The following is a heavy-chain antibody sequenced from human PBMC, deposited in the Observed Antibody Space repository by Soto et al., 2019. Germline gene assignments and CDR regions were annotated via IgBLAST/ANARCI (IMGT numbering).Heavy chain of an antibody. CDR2: IDWDDDK. V-gene: IGHV2-70*01. Sequence: SGPTLVNPTQTLTLTCTFSGFSLSTSGMCVSWIRQPPGKTLEWLALIDWDDDKYYSTSLKTRLTISKGTSKNQVVLTMTNMDPVDTATYYCARIREGQLDAFDIWGQGTMVTVSS. J-gene: IGHJ3*02. CDR1: GFSLSTSGMC. D-gene: IGHD6-6*01. CDR3: ARIREGQLDAFDI.